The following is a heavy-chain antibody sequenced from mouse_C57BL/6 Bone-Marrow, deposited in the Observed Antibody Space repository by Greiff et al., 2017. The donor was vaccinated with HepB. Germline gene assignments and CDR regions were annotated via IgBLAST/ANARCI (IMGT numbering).Heavy chain of an antibody. V-gene: IGHV1-80*01. D-gene: IGHD4-1*01. CDR1: GYAFSSYW. CDR3: ARPDWDGYWYVDV. CDR2: IYPGDGDT. J-gene: IGHJ1*03. Sequence: QVQLKESGAELVKPGASVKISCKASGYAFSSYWMNWVKQRPGKGLEWIGQIYPGDGDTNYNGKFKGKATLTADKSSSTAYMQLSSLTSEDSAVYFCARPDWDGYWYVDVWGTGTTVTVSS.